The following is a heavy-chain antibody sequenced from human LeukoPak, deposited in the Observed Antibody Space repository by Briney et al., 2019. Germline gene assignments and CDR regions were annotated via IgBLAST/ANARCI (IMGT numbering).Heavy chain of an antibody. CDR2: IYYSGST. CDR1: GDSISSYD. Sequence: PSETLSLTCTVSGDSISSYDWSWIRQPPGKGLEWIGYIYYSGSTNYNPSPKSRVTISVDTSNNQFSLKLSSVTAADTAVYYCARQGPDAFFDYWGQGTLVTVSS. J-gene: IGHJ4*02. CDR3: ARQGPDAFFDY. V-gene: IGHV4-59*08.